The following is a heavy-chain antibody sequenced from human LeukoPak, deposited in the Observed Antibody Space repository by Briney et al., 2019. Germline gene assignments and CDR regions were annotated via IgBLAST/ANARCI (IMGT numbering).Heavy chain of an antibody. CDR2: INPNSGGT. J-gene: IGHJ3*02. CDR3: ARGSGYSSGSDAFDI. Sequence: ASVKVSCKASGYTFTGYYMHWVRQAPGQGLEWMGWINPNSGGTNYAQKFQGRVTITRNTSISTAYMELSSLRSEDTAVYYCARGSGYSSGSDAFDIWGQGTVVTVSS. V-gene: IGHV1-2*02. D-gene: IGHD5-18*01. CDR1: GYTFTGYY.